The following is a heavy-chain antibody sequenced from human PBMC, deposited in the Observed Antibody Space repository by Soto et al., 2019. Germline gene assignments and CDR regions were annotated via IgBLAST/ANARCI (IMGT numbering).Heavy chain of an antibody. J-gene: IGHJ4*02. CDR2: IDNGGNT. CDR1: GRTFNINADF. D-gene: IGHD3-10*01. Sequence: SGTLSLTCTFSGRTFNINADFWYLAWIRQPPGNGLEWIGSIDNGGNTHYNAPLKSRVIISADTSKNQFSLSLNSVTAADTDVYYCVKRCRLMAPTWGQGIQVTVSS. CDR3: VKRCRLMAPT. V-gene: IGHV4-39*01.